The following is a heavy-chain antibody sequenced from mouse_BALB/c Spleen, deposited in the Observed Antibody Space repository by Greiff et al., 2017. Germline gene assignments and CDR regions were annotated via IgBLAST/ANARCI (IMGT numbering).Heavy chain of an antibody. D-gene: IGHD1-1*01. CDR2: IRSKSNNYAT. CDR1: GFTFNTYA. V-gene: IGHV10-1*02. J-gene: IGHJ4*01. Sequence: DAGGGLVQPKGSLKLSCAASGFTFNTYAMNWVRQAPGKGLEWVARIRSKSNNYATYYADSVKDRFTISRDDSQSMLYLQMNNLKTEDTAMYYCVRPHYYGSSYAMDYWGQGTSVTVSS. CDR3: VRPHYYGSSYAMDY.